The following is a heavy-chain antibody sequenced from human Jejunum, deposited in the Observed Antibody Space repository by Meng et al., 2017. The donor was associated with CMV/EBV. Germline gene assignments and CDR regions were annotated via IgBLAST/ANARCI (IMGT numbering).Heavy chain of an antibody. D-gene: IGHD3-3*01. Sequence: QVLLQEWGQGLVKPSQTLSLPCFVSGGSIGSCDYYWSWIRQPPGKGLEWIGYLHDTGSTSHNPSLKSRVDISLGTSKNQFSLTLNSVTAEDTAVYFCARGSIFVSFDSWGQGTLVTVSS. CDR1: GGSIGSCDYY. CDR2: LHDTGST. CDR3: ARGSIFVSFDS. J-gene: IGHJ4*02. V-gene: IGHV4-30-4*08.